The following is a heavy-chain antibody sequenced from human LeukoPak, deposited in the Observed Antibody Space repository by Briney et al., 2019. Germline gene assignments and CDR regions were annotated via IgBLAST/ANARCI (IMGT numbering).Heavy chain of an antibody. CDR1: GFTFSSYG. Sequence: GKSLRLSCAAPGFTFSSYGMHWVRQAPGKGLEWVALIWYDGSNKYYADSVKGRFTISRDNAKNTLYLQMNSLRADDTAVYYCARSDCNSDCSHFDYWGQGTLVTVSS. D-gene: IGHD2/OR15-2a*01. V-gene: IGHV3-33*01. CDR3: ARSDCNSDCSHFDY. J-gene: IGHJ4*02. CDR2: IWYDGSNK.